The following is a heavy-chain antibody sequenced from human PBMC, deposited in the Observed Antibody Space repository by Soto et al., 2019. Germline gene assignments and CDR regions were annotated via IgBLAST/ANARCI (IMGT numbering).Heavy chain of an antibody. CDR3: ARGAPYPYNWFDP. CDR2: INHSGST. V-gene: IGHV4-34*01. Sequence: PSETLSLTCAVYGGSFSGYYWSWIRQPPGKGLEWIGEINHSGSTNYNPSLKSRVTISVDTSKNQFSLKLSSVTAADTAVYYCARGAPYPYNWFDPWGRGTLVTVSS. J-gene: IGHJ5*02. CDR1: GGSFSGYY.